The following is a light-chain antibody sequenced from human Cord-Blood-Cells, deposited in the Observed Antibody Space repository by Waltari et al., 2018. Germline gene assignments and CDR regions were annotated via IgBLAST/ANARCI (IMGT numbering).Light chain of an antibody. J-gene: IGLJ3*02. CDR1: STDVGGSNY. V-gene: IGLV2-8*01. Sequence: QSALTQPPSASGSPGQSVTLTCTGTSTDVGGSNYVSWYQQHPGKAPKLMIYEVSKRPSGVPDRFSGSKSGNTASLTVSGLQAEDEADYYCSSYAGSNNGVFGGGTKLTVL. CDR2: EVS. CDR3: SSYAGSNNGV.